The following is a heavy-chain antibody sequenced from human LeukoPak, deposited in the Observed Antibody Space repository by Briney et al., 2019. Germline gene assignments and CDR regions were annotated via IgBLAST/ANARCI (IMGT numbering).Heavy chain of an antibody. CDR1: GESFIYNY. J-gene: IGHJ1*01. CDR3: ARDGSYYGEYFQH. D-gene: IGHD1-26*01. CDR2: INHSGST. V-gene: IGHV4-34*01. Sequence: PSETLSLTCAVYGESFIYNYWTWIRQPPGKGLEWIGEINHSGSTNYNPSLKSRVTMSVDTSKNQFSLKLSSVTAADTAVYYCARDGSYYGEYFQHWGQGTLVTVSS.